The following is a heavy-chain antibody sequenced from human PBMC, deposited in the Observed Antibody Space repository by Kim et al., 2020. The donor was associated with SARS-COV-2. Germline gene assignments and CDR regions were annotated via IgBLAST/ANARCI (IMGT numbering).Heavy chain of an antibody. J-gene: IGHJ4*02. CDR2: IDPSGGST. D-gene: IGHD2-15*01. CDR1: GYTFTSYY. V-gene: IGHV1-46*01. Sequence: ASVKVSCKASGYTFTSYYMHWVRQAPGQGLEWMGIIDPSGGSTRYAQKFQGRVTMNRDTSTSTVYMELSSLRSEDTAVYYCARDWSACSGGSCYYFDYWGQGTLVTFSS. CDR3: ARDWSACSGGSCYYFDY.